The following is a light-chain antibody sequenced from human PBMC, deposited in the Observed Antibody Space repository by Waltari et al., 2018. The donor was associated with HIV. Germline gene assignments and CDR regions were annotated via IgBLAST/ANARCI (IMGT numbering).Light chain of an antibody. Sequence: DILLTQSPATISVSPGGRVTVSCRASQNVDDKLAWYNQKPGQSPRLLIYHSSVRAAGVPTRFGGAGSATNFTLTITSLQSEDFALYFCQQYHHWPQLTFGGGSRVELK. CDR3: QQYHHWPQLT. CDR1: QNVDDK. J-gene: IGKJ4*01. V-gene: IGKV3D-15*01. CDR2: HSS.